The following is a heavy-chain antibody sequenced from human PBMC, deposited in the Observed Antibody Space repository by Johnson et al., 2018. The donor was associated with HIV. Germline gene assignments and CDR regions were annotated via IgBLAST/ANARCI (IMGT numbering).Heavy chain of an antibody. J-gene: IGHJ3*02. V-gene: IGHV3-66*01. CDR2: IYSGGST. D-gene: IGHD4-17*01. CDR1: GFIFSSYW. CDR3: AKDQYRKLTTVAGI. Sequence: VQLMESGGGLVQPGGSLRLSCAASGFIFSSYWMSWVRQAPGKGLEWVSVIYSGGSTYYADSVKGRFTISRDNSKTTLYRQRNSLRAEDTAVYYCAKDQYRKLTTVAGIWGQGTMVTVSS.